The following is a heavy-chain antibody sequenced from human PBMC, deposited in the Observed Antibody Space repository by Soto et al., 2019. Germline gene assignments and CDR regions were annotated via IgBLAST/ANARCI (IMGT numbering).Heavy chain of an antibody. D-gene: IGHD3-16*01. CDR2: ISSSSSYI. J-gene: IGHJ3*02. CDR3: ARGGTDAFDI. Sequence: EVQLVESGGGLVKHGGSLRLSCAASGFTFSSYSMNWVRQAPGKGLEWVSSISSSSSYIYYADSVKGRFTISRDNAKNSLYLQMNSLRAEDTAVYYCARGGTDAFDIWGQGTMVTVSS. CDR1: GFTFSSYS. V-gene: IGHV3-21*01.